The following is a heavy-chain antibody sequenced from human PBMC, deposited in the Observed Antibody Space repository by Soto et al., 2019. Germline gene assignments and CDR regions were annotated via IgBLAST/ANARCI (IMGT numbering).Heavy chain of an antibody. CDR2: VYYSGST. CDR1: GGSVSSGDYY. D-gene: IGHD1-1*01. J-gene: IGHJ4*02. Sequence: SETLSLTCTVSGGSVSSGDYYWSWIRQPPGKGLQWIGYVYYSGSTDYNPSLKSRVTISVDTSKNQFSLKLTSVTVADTAVYYCAREGTGDPTFFDYWGQGTLVTVSS. V-gene: IGHV4-61*08. CDR3: AREGTGDPTFFDY.